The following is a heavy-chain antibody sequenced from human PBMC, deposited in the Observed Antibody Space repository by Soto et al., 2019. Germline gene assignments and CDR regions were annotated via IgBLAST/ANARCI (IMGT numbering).Heavy chain of an antibody. J-gene: IGHJ5*02. D-gene: IGHD2-21*02. Sequence: PGGSLRLSCAASGFIFKNYAMNWVRQAPGKGLEWVAAISGSGISTYYADSLKGRFSISRDNSKYTLYLQMNDMRAEDSAIYYCAKAECGGDCGLGESWGQGTLVTVSS. V-gene: IGHV3-23*01. CDR1: GFIFKNYA. CDR2: ISGSGIST. CDR3: AKAECGGDCGLGES.